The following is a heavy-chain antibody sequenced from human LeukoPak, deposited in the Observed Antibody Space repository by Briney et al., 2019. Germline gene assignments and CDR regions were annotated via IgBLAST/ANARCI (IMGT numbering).Heavy chain of an antibody. J-gene: IGHJ4*02. CDR1: GYSSANYW. D-gene: IGHD1-26*01. CDR2: ISHGDSDT. V-gene: IGHV5-51*01. Sequence: GEYLKISCKCSGYSSANYWIGGVRQLPGKGLEYMGIISHGDSDTRYSPSLQGHVTMSADKSISTAYLQCNSLRASDTGMYYCARQRSGSYHDCWGQGTLVTVSS. CDR3: ARQRSGSYHDC.